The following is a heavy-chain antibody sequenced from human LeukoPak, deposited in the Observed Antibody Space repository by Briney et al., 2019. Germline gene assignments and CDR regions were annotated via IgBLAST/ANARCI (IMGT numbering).Heavy chain of an antibody. Sequence: SETLSLTRTVSGGSISTYYWTWIRQPPGKGLEWIGYITYNGRTDYNPSLKSRVTISLDTSKNQFSLKLSSVTAADTAVYYCAKWGYYFDSSAYVAPTDDSWGQGTLVTVSS. V-gene: IGHV4-59*01. J-gene: IGHJ4*02. CDR2: ITYNGRT. CDR3: AKWGYYFDSSAYVAPTDDS. D-gene: IGHD3-22*01. CDR1: GGSISTYY.